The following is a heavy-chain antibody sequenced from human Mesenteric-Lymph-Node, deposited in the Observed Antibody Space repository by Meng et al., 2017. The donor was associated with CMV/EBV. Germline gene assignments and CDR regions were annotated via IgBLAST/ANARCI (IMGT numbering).Heavy chain of an antibody. CDR3: ARDLYSNYVEGFDP. CDR1: GGSISSSSYY. Sequence: SETLSLTCTVSGGSISSSSYYWGWIRQPPGKGLEWIGSIYYSGSTYYNPSLKSRVTISVDTSKNQFSLKLSSVTAADTAVYYCARDLYSNYVEGFDPWGQGTLVTVSS. V-gene: IGHV4-39*07. J-gene: IGHJ5*02. CDR2: IYYSGST. D-gene: IGHD4-11*01.